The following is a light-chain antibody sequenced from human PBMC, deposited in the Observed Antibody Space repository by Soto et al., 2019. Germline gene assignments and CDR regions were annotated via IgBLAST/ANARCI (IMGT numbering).Light chain of an antibody. CDR3: QQTYISPGT. J-gene: IGKJ2*01. Sequence: DIQVTQSPSSLSASVGDRVTITCRTSQGVSTSLNWYRQKPGEAPKLLIYAASTLHSGVPSRFSGSGSETDFTLTINSLQPEDFATYYCQQTYISPGTFGQGTKVEIK. CDR1: QGVSTS. V-gene: IGKV1-39*01. CDR2: AAS.